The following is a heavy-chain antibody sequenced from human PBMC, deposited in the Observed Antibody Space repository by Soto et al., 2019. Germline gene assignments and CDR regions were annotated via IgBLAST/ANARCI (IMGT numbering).Heavy chain of an antibody. V-gene: IGHV1-69*13. Sequence: GASVKVSCKASVGTFSSYAISWVRQAPGQGLEWMGGIIPIPGTANYAQKFQGRVTITADESTSTAYMELSSLRSEDTAVYYCARSQGSSTSLEIYYYYYYGMDVWGQGTTVTVSS. CDR3: ARSQGSSTSLEIYYYYYYGMDV. CDR1: VGTFSSYA. D-gene: IGHD2-2*01. CDR2: IIPIPGTA. J-gene: IGHJ6*02.